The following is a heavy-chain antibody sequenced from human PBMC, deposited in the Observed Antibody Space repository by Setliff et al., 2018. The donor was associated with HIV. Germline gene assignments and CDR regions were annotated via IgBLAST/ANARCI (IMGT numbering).Heavy chain of an antibody. CDR2: ISSYNENT. V-gene: IGHV1-18*01. CDR1: GYTFTSYA. D-gene: IGHD5-12*01. CDR3: ARVTLVATILDY. J-gene: IGHJ4*02. Sequence: ASVKVSCKASGYTFTSYAISWVRQAPGQGLEWMGWISSYNENTNYAQSLQGRVTMTTDTPTSTAYMELRSLRSDDTAVYYCARVTLVATILDYWGQGTLVTVSS.